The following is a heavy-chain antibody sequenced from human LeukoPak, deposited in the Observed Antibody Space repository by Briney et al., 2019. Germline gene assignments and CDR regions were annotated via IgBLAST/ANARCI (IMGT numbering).Heavy chain of an antibody. CDR2: IYNSGST. D-gene: IGHD3-3*01. CDR1: GGSISSYH. CDR3: ARHRRLGVVAYYCES. J-gene: IGHJ4*02. V-gene: IGHV4-59*08. Sequence: SETLSLTCTVSGGSISSYHWGWIRQPPGKGLEWIGYIYNSGSTKYNPSLKSRVTIPEDTSKNQFTLKLSSVTAADTAVYFCARHRRLGVVAYYCESWGERALETVSS.